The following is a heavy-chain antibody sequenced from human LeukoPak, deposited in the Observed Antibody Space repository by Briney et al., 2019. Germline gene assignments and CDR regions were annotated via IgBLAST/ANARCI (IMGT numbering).Heavy chain of an antibody. J-gene: IGHJ5*01. Sequence: GSLRLSCAASGFTFSSYGMHWVRQAPGKGLEWVAFIRYDGSNKYYADSVKGRFTISRDNSKNTLYLQMNSLRAEDTAVYYCANPPTVTKTRFDSWGQGTLVTVSS. D-gene: IGHD4-17*01. CDR2: IRYDGSNK. CDR1: GFTFSSYG. V-gene: IGHV3-30*02. CDR3: ANPPTVTKTRFDS.